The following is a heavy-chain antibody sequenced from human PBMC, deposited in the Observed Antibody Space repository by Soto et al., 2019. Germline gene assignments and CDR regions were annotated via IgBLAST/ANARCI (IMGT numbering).Heavy chain of an antibody. Sequence: ASVKVSCKASGYTFTGYYMHWVRQAPGQGLEWMGWINPNSGGTNYAQKFQGRVTMTRDTSISTAFMELSRLRSDDTAVYYCARARGEYSSTAYYYYGMDVWGQGTTVTVSS. CDR1: GYTFTGYY. V-gene: IGHV1-2*02. D-gene: IGHD6-6*01. CDR3: ARARGEYSSTAYYYYGMDV. J-gene: IGHJ6*02. CDR2: INPNSGGT.